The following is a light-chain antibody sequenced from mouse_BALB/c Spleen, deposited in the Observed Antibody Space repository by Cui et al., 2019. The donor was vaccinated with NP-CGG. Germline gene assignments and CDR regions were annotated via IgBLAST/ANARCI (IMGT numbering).Light chain of an antibody. V-gene: IGLV1*01. CDR3: ALWYSNHWV. CDR2: GTN. CDR1: TGAVTTSNY. Sequence: QAVVTQESALTTSPGATVTLTCRSSTGAVTTSNYDNWVQEKPDHLFTGLIGGTNNRAPGVPARFSGSLIGDKAALTITGAQTEDEAIYFCALWYSNHWVFGGGTKLTVL. J-gene: IGLJ1*01.